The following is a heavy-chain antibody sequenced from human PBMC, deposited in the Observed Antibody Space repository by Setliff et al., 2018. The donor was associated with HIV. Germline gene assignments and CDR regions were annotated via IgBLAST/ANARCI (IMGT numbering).Heavy chain of an antibody. J-gene: IGHJ4*02. Sequence: SETLSLTCTVSGDSITNDYWTWIRQPPGKGLEWVGNVHNSGGTNYNPSLKSRVSISVDTSKNQFSLNVNSVTAPDTAVYYCARVRLTMIMMVDYFDQWGQGTLVTVSS. CDR2: VHNSGGT. V-gene: IGHV4-4*08. CDR1: GDSITNDY. D-gene: IGHD3-22*01. CDR3: ARVRLTMIMMVDYFDQ.